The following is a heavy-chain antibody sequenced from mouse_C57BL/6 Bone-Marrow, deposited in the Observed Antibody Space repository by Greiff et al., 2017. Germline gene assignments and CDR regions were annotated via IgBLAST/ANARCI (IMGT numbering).Heavy chain of an antibody. D-gene: IGHD1-1*01. J-gene: IGHJ1*03. CDR1: GFTFSSYT. Sequence: EVKLVESGGGLVKPGGSLKLSCAASGFTFSSYTMSWVRQTPETRLQWVAAISGGGGNTYYPDSVKGRFTISRDNDKNILYLQMSSRRSEDTALYYCSRQVTTVLATKYFDVWGTGTTVTVSS. CDR3: SRQVTTVLATKYFDV. V-gene: IGHV5-9*01. CDR2: ISGGGGNT.